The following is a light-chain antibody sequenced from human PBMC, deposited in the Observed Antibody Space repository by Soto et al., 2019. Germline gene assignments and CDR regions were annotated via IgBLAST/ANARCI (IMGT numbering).Light chain of an antibody. V-gene: IGKV1-5*03. CDR1: QSISSW. CDR3: QQYNSYAIT. Sequence: DIQMTQSPSTLSASVGDRVTITCRASQSISSWLAWYQQKPGKAPKLLIYKASSLESGVPSRFSGSGSGTEFTLTISSLQPDDFATYYGQQYNSYAITFGRGTRLEIK. CDR2: KAS. J-gene: IGKJ5*01.